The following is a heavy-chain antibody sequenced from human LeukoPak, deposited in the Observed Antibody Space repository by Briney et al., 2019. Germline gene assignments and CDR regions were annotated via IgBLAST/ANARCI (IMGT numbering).Heavy chain of an antibody. J-gene: IGHJ6*03. CDR1: GGSISSYY. D-gene: IGHD6-13*01. Sequence: SETLSLTCTVSGGSISSYYWSWVRQPPGKGVEWVGYIYTSGSTNYNPSLKSPVTISVDTSKHHFSLKLSSVTAADTAVYYCARGSSWKKPYCYYYMDVWGKGTTVTVSS. CDR3: ARGSSWKKPYCYYYMDV. CDR2: IYTSGST. V-gene: IGHV4-4*09.